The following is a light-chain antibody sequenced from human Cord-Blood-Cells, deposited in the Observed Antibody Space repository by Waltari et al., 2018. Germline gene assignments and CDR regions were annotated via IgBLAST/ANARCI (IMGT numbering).Light chain of an antibody. CDR1: SSDVGGYNY. V-gene: IGLV2-11*01. CDR2: DVS. J-gene: IGLJ2*01. Sequence: QSALTQPRSVSGSPGQSVTISCTGTSSDVGGYNYVSWYQQHPGKAPKLMIYDVSKRPSGVRDRVSGAKSGNTASLTISGLQAEDEADYYCCSYAGSYTVVFGGGTKLTVL. CDR3: CSYAGSYTVV.